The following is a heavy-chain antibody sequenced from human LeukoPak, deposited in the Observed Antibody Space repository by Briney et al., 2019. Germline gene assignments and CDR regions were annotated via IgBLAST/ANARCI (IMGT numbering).Heavy chain of an antibody. Sequence: GGSLRLSCAASGFTFSSYAMNWVRQAPGKGLEWVSGLSGSGGATYYVDSVKGRFTISRDNSKNTLYLQMNSLRAEDTAVYYCAKGSYLDYWGQGTLVTVSS. CDR1: GFTFSSYA. CDR2: LSGSGGAT. J-gene: IGHJ4*02. CDR3: AKGSYLDY. V-gene: IGHV3-23*01.